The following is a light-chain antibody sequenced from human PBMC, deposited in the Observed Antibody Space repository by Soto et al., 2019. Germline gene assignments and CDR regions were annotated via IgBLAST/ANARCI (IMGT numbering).Light chain of an antibody. Sequence: DIQMKHCSSWLSSYVKDRVTITCRASQSISSYLNWYQQKPGKAPKLLIYAASSLQSGVPSRFSGSGSGIDFTLTISSLQCEDFVPYYWQQRYSTPPTLGGGTKVDIK. CDR3: QQRYSTPPT. V-gene: IGKV1-39*01. J-gene: IGKJ4*01. CDR1: QSISSY. CDR2: AAS.